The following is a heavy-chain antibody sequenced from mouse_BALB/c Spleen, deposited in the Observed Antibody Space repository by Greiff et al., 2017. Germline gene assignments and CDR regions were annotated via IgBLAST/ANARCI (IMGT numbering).Heavy chain of an antibody. J-gene: IGHJ3*01. Sequence: DVMLVESGGGLVKPGGSLKLSCAASGFTFSSYAMSWVRQTPEKRLEWVATISSGGSYTYYPDSVKGRFTISRDNAKNTLYLQMSSLRSEDTAMYYCARDYYRYAWFAYWGQGTLVTVSA. D-gene: IGHD2-14*01. V-gene: IGHV5-9-1*01. CDR1: GFTFSSYA. CDR3: ARDYYRYAWFAY. CDR2: ISSGGSYT.